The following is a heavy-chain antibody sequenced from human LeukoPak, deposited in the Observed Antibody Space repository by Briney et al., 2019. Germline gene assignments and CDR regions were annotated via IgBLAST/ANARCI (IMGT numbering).Heavy chain of an antibody. CDR1: GFTFSDYY. CDR2: ISGSGGST. J-gene: IGHJ4*02. V-gene: IGHV3-23*01. Sequence: GGSLRLSCAASGFTFSDYYMSWIRQAPGKGLEWVSAISGSGGSTYYADSVKGRFTISRDNSKNTLYLQMNSLRAEDTAVYYCAKTPNRLMPFDYWGQGTLVTVSS. D-gene: IGHD2-2*01. CDR3: AKTPNRLMPFDY.